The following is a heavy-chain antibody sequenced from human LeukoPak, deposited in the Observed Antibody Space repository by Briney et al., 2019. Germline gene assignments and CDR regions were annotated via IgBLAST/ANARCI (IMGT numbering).Heavy chain of an antibody. D-gene: IGHD2-2*01. CDR3: ARDRGSNNYFDH. Sequence: GGSLRLSCLASGFTFRDYYMTWIRQAPGKGLEWISFISSRGTTTDNADSVKGRFTISRDNANSSLFLQMNSLRAEDTALYYYARDRGSNNYFDHWGQGTLVTVSS. CDR1: GFTFRDYY. J-gene: IGHJ4*02. V-gene: IGHV3-11*01. CDR2: ISSRGTTT.